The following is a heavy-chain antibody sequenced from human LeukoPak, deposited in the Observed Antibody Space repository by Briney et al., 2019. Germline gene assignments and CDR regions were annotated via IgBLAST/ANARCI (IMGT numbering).Heavy chain of an antibody. Sequence: SETLSLTCTVSGGSISNYYWNWIRQPPGKGLEWIGYIYYTGSTNYKPSLKSRVTMSVDTSKNQFSLNLRSVTPEDTAVYYCAKNLIPEQLVLNFWGQGTLVTVSS. CDR1: GGSISNYY. V-gene: IGHV4-59*01. CDR2: IYYTGST. D-gene: IGHD6-13*01. J-gene: IGHJ4*02. CDR3: AKNLIPEQLVLNF.